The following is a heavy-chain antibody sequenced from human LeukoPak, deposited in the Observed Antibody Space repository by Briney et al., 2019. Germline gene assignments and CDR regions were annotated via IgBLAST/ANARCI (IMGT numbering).Heavy chain of an antibody. CDR1: GVTATSTN. V-gene: IGHV3-66*01. J-gene: IGHJ4*02. D-gene: IGHD6-19*01. CDR3: ARETVAGSFDY. Sequence: CLRLSSAPSGVTATSTNMSSVPEGPREREERVSVIYSGGSTYYADSVKGRFTISRDNSKNTLYLQMNSLRAEDTAVYYCARETVAGSFDYWGQGTLVTVSS. CDR2: IYSGGST.